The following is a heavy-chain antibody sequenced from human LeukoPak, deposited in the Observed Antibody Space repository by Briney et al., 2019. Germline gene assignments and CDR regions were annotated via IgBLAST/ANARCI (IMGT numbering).Heavy chain of an antibody. Sequence: TSETLSLTCTVSGGSISSSNYYWGWIRQPPGKGLGWIGGIYYSGSTYYNPSFKSRVTISVDTSKNQFSLKLRSVTAADTAVYYCARQGYDRSGDGDTFDIWGQGTMVTVSS. D-gene: IGHD3-22*01. CDR3: ARQGYDRSGDGDTFDI. CDR2: IYYSGST. V-gene: IGHV4-39*01. J-gene: IGHJ3*02. CDR1: GGSISSSNYY.